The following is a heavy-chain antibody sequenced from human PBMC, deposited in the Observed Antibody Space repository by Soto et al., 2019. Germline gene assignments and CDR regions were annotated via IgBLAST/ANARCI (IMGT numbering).Heavy chain of an antibody. J-gene: IGHJ5*02. Sequence: EVQLVESGGGLGKPGGSLRLSCAASGFTFSNTWMRWVRQAPGKGLEWVGRIKSNTDGGTTAYAAPVEGRFTISRDDSENTLYLQMISLKTEDTAVYYCATEISWEGIAVAATLIDLWGQGTLVTVSS. V-gene: IGHV3-15*01. CDR1: GFTFSNTW. D-gene: IGHD6-19*01. CDR2: IKSNTDGGTT. CDR3: ATEISWEGIAVAATLIDL.